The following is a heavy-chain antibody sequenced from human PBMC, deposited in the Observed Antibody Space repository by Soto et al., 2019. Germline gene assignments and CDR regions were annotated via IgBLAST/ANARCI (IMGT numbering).Heavy chain of an antibody. CDR1: GFTFSRYW. J-gene: IGHJ6*02. Sequence: VQLVESGGGLVLPGGSLRLSCAASGFTFSRYWMHWVRQAPGKGLVWVSRISSYGSDTHYADSVKGRFTISRDNAKNTLYLQMNSLIADDTAVYYCASNYAYAEGYYWYGIDVWGQGTTVTVSS. CDR3: ASNYAYAEGYYWYGIDV. V-gene: IGHV3-74*01. CDR2: ISSYGSDT. D-gene: IGHD3-16*01.